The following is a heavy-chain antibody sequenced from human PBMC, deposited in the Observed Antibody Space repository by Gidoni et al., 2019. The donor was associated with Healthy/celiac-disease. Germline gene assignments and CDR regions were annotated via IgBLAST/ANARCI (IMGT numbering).Heavy chain of an antibody. CDR3: ARDMHSSSSLGLDY. V-gene: IGHV3-21*01. CDR1: GFTFSSYS. D-gene: IGHD6-6*01. CDR2: ISSSSSYI. J-gene: IGHJ4*02. Sequence: EVQLVESGGGLVKPGGSLRLSCAASGFTFSSYSMNWVRQAPGKGLEWVSSISSSSSYIYYADSVKGRFTISRDNAKNSLYLQMNSLRAEDTAVYYCARDMHSSSSLGLDYWGQGTLVTVSS.